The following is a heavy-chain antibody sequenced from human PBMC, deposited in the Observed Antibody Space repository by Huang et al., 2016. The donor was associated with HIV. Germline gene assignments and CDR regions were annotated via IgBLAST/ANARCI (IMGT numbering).Heavy chain of an antibody. V-gene: IGHV3-30-3*01. J-gene: IGHJ4*02. CDR2: ISNEGSTK. CDR1: GFTFRNYA. Sequence: QVLLVESGGGVVQPGTYLSLSCAVSGFTFRNYAMNWVRLAPGKGLEGVAVISNEGSTKYYADSVKGRFTISRDNSKNTVYLQMNSLGAEDTAVYYCARSEPSRYYFDYWGQGTLVTVSS. CDR3: ARSEPSRYYFDY.